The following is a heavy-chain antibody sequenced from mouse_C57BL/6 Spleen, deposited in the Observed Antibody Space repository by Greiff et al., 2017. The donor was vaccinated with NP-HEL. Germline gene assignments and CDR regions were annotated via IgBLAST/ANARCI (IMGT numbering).Heavy chain of an antibody. CDR3: ARDRVGQGFDY. D-gene: IGHD3-3*01. J-gene: IGHJ2*01. Sequence: EVNVVESGGGLVKPGGSLKLSCAASGFTFSSYAMSWVRQTPEKRLEWVATISDGGSYTYYPDNVKGRFTISRDNAKNNLYLQMSHLKSEDTAMYYCARDRVGQGFDYWGQGTTLTVSS. V-gene: IGHV5-4*01. CDR1: GFTFSSYA. CDR2: ISDGGSYT.